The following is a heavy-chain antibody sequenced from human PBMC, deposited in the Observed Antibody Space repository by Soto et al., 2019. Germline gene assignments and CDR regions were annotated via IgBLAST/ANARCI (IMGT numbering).Heavy chain of an antibody. V-gene: IGHV4-31*03. CDR3: ARAEYYYASTGVFDI. J-gene: IGHJ3*02. CDR1: GGSISSGGYY. D-gene: IGHD3-22*01. Sequence: SETLSLTCTVSGGSISSGGYYWSWIRQHPGKGLEWIGYIYYSGSTYYNPSLKSRVTISVDTSKNQFSLKLSSVTAADTAVYYCARAEYYYASTGVFDIWGQGTMVTVSS. CDR2: IYYSGST.